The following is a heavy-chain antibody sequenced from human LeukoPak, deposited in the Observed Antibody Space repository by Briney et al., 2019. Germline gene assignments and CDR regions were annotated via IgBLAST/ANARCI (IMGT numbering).Heavy chain of an antibody. J-gene: IGHJ4*02. Sequence: GGSLRLSCAASGFTFSSYEMNWVRQAPGKGLEWVSYISSSGSTIYYADSVKGRFTISRDNAKNSLYLQMNSLRAEDTAVYYCAGDSSGYYGPGYFDYWGQGTLVTVSS. CDR2: ISSSGSTI. CDR1: GFTFSSYE. CDR3: AGDSSGYYGPGYFDY. V-gene: IGHV3-48*03. D-gene: IGHD3-22*01.